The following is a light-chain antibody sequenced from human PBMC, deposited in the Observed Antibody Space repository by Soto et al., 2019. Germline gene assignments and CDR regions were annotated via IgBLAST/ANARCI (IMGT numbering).Light chain of an antibody. Sequence: DIQLTQSPSFLSASVGDRVTITCRASQGLSSDLACYQQKPGKAPKLLIYAASTLQSGVPSRFSGSGSGTEFTLTISILQPEDFASHYGQQLNSYPITFGQGTRLEIK. CDR3: QQLNSYPIT. V-gene: IGKV1-9*01. J-gene: IGKJ5*01. CDR1: QGLSSD. CDR2: AAS.